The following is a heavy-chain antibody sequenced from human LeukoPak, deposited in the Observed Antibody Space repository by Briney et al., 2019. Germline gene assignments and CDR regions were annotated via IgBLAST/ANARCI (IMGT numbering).Heavy chain of an antibody. CDR3: AKDIVRAAAGTSDY. CDR1: GFTFSDYY. J-gene: IGHJ4*02. V-gene: IGHV3-11*01. CDR2: ISSSGGTI. D-gene: IGHD6-13*01. Sequence: GGSLRLSCAASGFTFSDYYMSWIRQAPGKGLEWVSYISSSGGTIYYADSVKGRFTISRDNAKNSLYLQMNSLRAEDTALYYCAKDIVRAAAGTSDYWGQGTLVTVSS.